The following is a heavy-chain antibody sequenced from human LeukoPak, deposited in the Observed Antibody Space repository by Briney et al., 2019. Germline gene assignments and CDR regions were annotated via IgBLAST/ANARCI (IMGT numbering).Heavy chain of an antibody. V-gene: IGHV4-59*08. CDR3: ARHGAGGYAYYYYGMDV. D-gene: IGHD2-2*01. Sequence: SETLSLTCTVSGGSISSYYWSWIRQPPGKGLEWIGYIYYSGTTNYNPSLKSRVTISVDTSKSQFSLKLTSVTAADTAVYYCARHGAGGYAYYYYGMDVWGLGATVTVSS. J-gene: IGHJ6*02. CDR1: GGSISSYY. CDR2: IYYSGTT.